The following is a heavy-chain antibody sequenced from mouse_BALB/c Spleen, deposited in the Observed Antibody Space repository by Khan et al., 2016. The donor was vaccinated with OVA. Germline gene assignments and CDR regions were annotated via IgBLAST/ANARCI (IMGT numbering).Heavy chain of an antibody. J-gene: IGHJ4*01. D-gene: IGHD1-1*01. CDR1: GYTFTSYW. Sequence: DLVKPGTSVKLYCKASGYTFTSYWINWIKQRPGQGLEWIGRIGPGSSNTYYNEMFKGKAALTVDTSSSTAYIQLSSLSSEDSAGYFCARENYYGRSCYATDNWGQGTSVTVSS. CDR2: IGPGSSNT. CDR3: ARENYYGRSCYATDN. V-gene: IGHV1S41*01.